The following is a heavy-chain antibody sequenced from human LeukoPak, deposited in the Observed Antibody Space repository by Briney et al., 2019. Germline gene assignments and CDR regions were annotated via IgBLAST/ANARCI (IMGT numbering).Heavy chain of an antibody. J-gene: IGHJ3*02. V-gene: IGHV1-18*01. CDR2: ISGYDGNT. CDR1: GYTFSSYG. CDR3: ARDLIMYGSENYFDDTFDI. Sequence: ASVKVSCKASGYTFSSYGISWVRQAPGQGPEWMGWISGYDGNTNYAQKVQGRVTMTTDTSTSTAYMELRSLRSDDTAVYYCARDLIMYGSENYFDDTFDIWGQGTKVTVSS. D-gene: IGHD3-10*01.